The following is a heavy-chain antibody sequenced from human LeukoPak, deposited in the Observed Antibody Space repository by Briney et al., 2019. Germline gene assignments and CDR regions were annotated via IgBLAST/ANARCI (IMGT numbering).Heavy chain of an antibody. J-gene: IGHJ4*02. Sequence: GRSLRLSCAASGFTFISYAMSWVRQAPGKGLEWVSAISGSGGSTYYADSVKGRFTISRDNSKNTLYLQMNSLRAEDTAVYYCAKDLFAVGAGALDYWGQGTLVTVSS. CDR3: AKDLFAVGAGALDY. CDR2: ISGSGGST. V-gene: IGHV3-23*01. D-gene: IGHD1-26*01. CDR1: GFTFISYA.